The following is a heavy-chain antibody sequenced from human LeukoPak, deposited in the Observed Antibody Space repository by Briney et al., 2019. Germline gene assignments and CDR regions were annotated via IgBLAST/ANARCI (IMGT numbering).Heavy chain of an antibody. J-gene: IGHJ6*03. CDR1: GGSISSHY. D-gene: IGHD3-10*01. CDR3: ARDGSGPRHYYMDV. V-gene: IGHV4-59*11. Sequence: SETLSLTCTVSGGSISSHYWSWIRQPPGKGLEWIGYIYYSGSTNYNPSLKSRVTISADTSKNQFSLKLSSVTAADTAVYYCARDGSGPRHYYMDVWGKGTTVTVSS. CDR2: IYYSGST.